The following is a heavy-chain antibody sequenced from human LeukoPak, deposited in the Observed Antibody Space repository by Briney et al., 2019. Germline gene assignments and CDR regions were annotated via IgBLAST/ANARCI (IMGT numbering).Heavy chain of an antibody. Sequence: GGSLRLSCVVSGFTFSSYEMNWVRQAPGKGLEWVSYISSGGSIIYYADSVKGRFTISRDKAKNSLYLQVNSLRAEDTAVYYCARDVFDYWGQGTLVTVSS. J-gene: IGHJ4*02. V-gene: IGHV3-48*03. CDR3: ARDVFDY. CDR2: ISSGGSII. CDR1: GFTFSSYE.